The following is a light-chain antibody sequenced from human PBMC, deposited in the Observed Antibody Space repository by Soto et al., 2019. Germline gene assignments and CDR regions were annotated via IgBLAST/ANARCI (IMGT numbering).Light chain of an antibody. CDR2: VNSDGSH. V-gene: IGLV4-69*01. CDR3: QRWGAGIRV. J-gene: IGLJ3*02. Sequence: QSVLTQSPSVSASLGASVKVTCTLSSGHSSFAIAWHQQQPEEGPRYLMKVNSDGSHTKGDGIPDRFSGSSSGAERYLIISSHQSEDEAGYYCQRWGAGIRVFGGGTKLTVL. CDR1: SGHSSFA.